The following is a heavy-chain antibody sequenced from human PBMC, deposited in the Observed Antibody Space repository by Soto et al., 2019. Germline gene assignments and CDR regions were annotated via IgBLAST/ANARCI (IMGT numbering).Heavy chain of an antibody. CDR1: GGSISSGDYY. Sequence: QVQLQESGPGLVKPSQTLSLTCTVSGGSISSGDYYWSWIRQPPGKGLEWIGYIYYSGSTYYNPSLKSRVTTSGDASKNQFSLSLSSVTAADTAVYYCSGYNYGVWALDIWGQGTMVTVSS. D-gene: IGHD4-17*01. CDR3: SGYNYGVWALDI. J-gene: IGHJ3*02. CDR2: IYYSGST. V-gene: IGHV4-30-4*01.